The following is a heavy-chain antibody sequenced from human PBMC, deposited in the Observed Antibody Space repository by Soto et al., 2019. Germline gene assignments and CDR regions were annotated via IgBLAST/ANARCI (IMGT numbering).Heavy chain of an antibody. CDR3: ARALFHSIGGPL. V-gene: IGHV4-59*01. Sequence: SETLSLTCTVSGGSIGSYYWSWVRQPPGKGLEWIGYIYYSGNTNYNPSLKSRVTISIDTSKNQFSLNLRSVTAADTSVYYCARALFHSIGGPLWGQGTLVTVSS. D-gene: IGHD3-22*01. CDR1: GGSIGSYY. J-gene: IGHJ4*02. CDR2: IYYSGNT.